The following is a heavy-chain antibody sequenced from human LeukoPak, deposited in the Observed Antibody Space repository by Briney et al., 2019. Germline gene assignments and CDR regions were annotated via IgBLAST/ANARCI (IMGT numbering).Heavy chain of an antibody. D-gene: IGHD3-22*01. CDR1: GGSFSGYY. CDR3: ASRHYDSSGYLIDY. J-gene: IGHJ4*02. CDR2: INHSGTT. Sequence: SETLSLTCAVYGGSFSGYYWSWIRQPPGKGLKWIGEINHSGTTNFNPSLKSRVTISVDTSKNQSSLKVTSVTAADTAVYYCASRHYDSSGYLIDYWGQGTLVTVSS. V-gene: IGHV4-34*01.